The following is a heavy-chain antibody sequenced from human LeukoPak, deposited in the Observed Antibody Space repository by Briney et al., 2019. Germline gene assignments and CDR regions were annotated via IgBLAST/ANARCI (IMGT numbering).Heavy chain of an antibody. V-gene: IGHV3-48*02. J-gene: IGHJ4*02. D-gene: IGHD3-10*01. CDR3: ARAQTYYGSGSYLY. CDR2: ISSSSSTV. CDR1: GFTFSRYN. Sequence: GGSLRLSCAASGFTFSRYNMNWVRQAPGKGLEWVSYISSSSSTVYYADSLKGRFTISRDNAKNSLYLQMNSLRDEDTAVYYCARAQTYYGSGSYLYWGQGTLVTVSS.